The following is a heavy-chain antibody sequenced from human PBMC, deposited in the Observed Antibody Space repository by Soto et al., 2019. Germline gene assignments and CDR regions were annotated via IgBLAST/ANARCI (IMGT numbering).Heavy chain of an antibody. D-gene: IGHD3-22*01. CDR1: GFSLNDYG. V-gene: IGHV3-30*18. CDR3: AKSNRGAYDTPDF. J-gene: IGHJ4*02. CDR2: ISYDGRNK. Sequence: QVQLVESGGGVVQPGRSLRLSCAASGFSLNDYGMHWVRQPPGKGLEWVAVISYDGRNKYYTDSVRGRFTISRDISKGTLYLQMNSPRPDDTAVYYCAKSNRGAYDTPDFWGQGTLVTVSP.